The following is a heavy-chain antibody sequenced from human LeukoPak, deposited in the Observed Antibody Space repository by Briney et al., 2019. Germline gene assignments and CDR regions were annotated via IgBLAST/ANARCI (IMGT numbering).Heavy chain of an antibody. CDR2: ISGSGGST. V-gene: IGHV3-23*01. CDR3: AKVGDYYGSGKYSNFDY. D-gene: IGHD3-10*01. Sequence: PGGSLRLSCAASGFTFSGYAMSWVRQAPGKGLEWVSAISGSGGSTYYADSVKGRFTISRDNSKNTLYLQMSSLRAEDTAVYYCAKVGDYYGSGKYSNFDYWGQGTLVTVSS. CDR1: GFTFSGYA. J-gene: IGHJ4*02.